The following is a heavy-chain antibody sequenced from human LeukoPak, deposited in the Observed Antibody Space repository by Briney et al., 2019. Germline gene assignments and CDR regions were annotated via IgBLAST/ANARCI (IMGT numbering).Heavy chain of an antibody. D-gene: IGHD3-22*01. CDR3: ARGARGFLDS. J-gene: IGHJ4*02. V-gene: IGHV3-48*04. CDR1: GFTFSSYS. Sequence: SGGSLRLSCAASGFTFSSYSMNWVRQAPGKGLEWVSSISSSGSTIYYADSVKGRFTISRDNAKNSLFLQMNSLRAEDTAVYYCARGARGFLDSWGQGTLVTVSS. CDR2: ISSSGSTI.